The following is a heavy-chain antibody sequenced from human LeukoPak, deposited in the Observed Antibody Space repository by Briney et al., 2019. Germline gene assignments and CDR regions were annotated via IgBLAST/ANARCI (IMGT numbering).Heavy chain of an antibody. J-gene: IGHJ4*02. CDR2: IHHSGST. V-gene: IGHV4-34*01. D-gene: IGHD3-16*01. CDR3: ARHGGYYFDD. Sequence: PSETLSLTCAVYGASFSGFWSWIRQPPGEGLEWIGQIHHSGSTSYNTSLWSRVTISVDTSKNQVSLKMTTVTAADTAVYYCARHGGYYFDDWGQGTLVTVSS. CDR1: GASFSGF.